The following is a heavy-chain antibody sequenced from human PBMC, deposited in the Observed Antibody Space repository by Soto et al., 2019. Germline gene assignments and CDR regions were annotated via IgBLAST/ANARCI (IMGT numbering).Heavy chain of an antibody. Sequence: QVQLVESGGGLVKTGGSLRLSCAAFGFPFSDYYMSWIRQAPGKGLGWVSYISTSGSSIHYADTVNGRFTISRDNAKNSLYLQMNSLRDDDTAVYYCARDASCTSWYAFDIWGQGTMVTVSS. V-gene: IGHV3-11*01. J-gene: IGHJ3*02. CDR2: ISTSGSSI. CDR3: ARDASCTSWYAFDI. D-gene: IGHD2-2*01. CDR1: GFPFSDYY.